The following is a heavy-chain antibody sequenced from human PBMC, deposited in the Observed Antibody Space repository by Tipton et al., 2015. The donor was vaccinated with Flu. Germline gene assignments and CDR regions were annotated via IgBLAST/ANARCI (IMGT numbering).Heavy chain of an antibody. J-gene: IGHJ4*02. CDR2: ISYDGSNK. CDR1: GFTFSSYA. Sequence: QLVQSGGGVVQPGRSLRLSCAASGFTFSSYAMHWVRQAPGKGLEWVAVISYDGSNKYYADSVKGRFTISRDNSKNTVHLQVNSLKAEDTAVYFCASSPQIGFCGGDCYSGFDYWGQGTLVTVSS. CDR3: ASSPQIGFCGGDCYSGFDY. V-gene: IGHV3-30*01. D-gene: IGHD2-21*02.